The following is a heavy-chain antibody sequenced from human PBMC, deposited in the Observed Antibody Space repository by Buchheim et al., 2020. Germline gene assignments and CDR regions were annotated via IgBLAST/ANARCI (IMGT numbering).Heavy chain of an antibody. CDR3: ARDVSEYYYDSSGYHNWFDP. D-gene: IGHD3-22*01. V-gene: IGHV3-33*01. Sequence: QVQLVESGGGVVQPGRSLRLSCAASGFPFSSYGMHWVRQAPGKGLEWVAVIWYDGNNKYYADSVKGRFTISRDNSKNTLYLQMNSLRAEDTAVYYCARDVSEYYYDSSGYHNWFDPWGQGTL. CDR1: GFPFSSYG. J-gene: IGHJ5*02. CDR2: IWYDGNNK.